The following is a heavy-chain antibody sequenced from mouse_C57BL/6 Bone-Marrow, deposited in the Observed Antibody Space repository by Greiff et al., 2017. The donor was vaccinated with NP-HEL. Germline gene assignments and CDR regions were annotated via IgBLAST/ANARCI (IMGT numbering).Heavy chain of an antibody. CDR1: GYAFSSSW. CDR3: AFTTVGTY. Sequence: QVQLQQSGPELVKPGASVKISCKASGYAFSSSWMNWVKQRPGKGLEWIGRIYPGDGDTNYNGKFKGKATLTADKSSSTAYMQLSSLTSEDSAVYFCAFTTVGTYWGQGTLVTVSA. V-gene: IGHV1-82*01. D-gene: IGHD1-1*01. CDR2: IYPGDGDT. J-gene: IGHJ3*01.